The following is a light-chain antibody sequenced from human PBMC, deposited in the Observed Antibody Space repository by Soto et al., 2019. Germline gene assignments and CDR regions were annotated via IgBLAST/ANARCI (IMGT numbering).Light chain of an antibody. CDR3: QHYGTSAL. J-gene: IGKJ3*01. CDR1: ESVSTSY. Sequence: EIVLTQSPGTLSLSPGERATLSCRASESVSTSYLAWYQQKPGQAPWLLIYGASGRATGIPDRFSVSASGTDFTRTISRLEPEDFAVYYCQHYGTSALFGPGTKVDIK. V-gene: IGKV3-20*01. CDR2: GAS.